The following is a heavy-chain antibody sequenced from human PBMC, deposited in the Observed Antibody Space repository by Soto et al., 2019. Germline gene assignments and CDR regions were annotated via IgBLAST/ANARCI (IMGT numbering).Heavy chain of an antibody. CDR1: GGSISSYY. V-gene: IGHV4-59*01. CDR2: IYYSGST. J-gene: IGHJ6*02. CDR3: ARKDYYYYGMDV. Sequence: LALTCTVSGGSISSYYWSWIRQPPGKGLEWIGYIYYSGSTNYNPSLKSRVTISVDTSKNQFSLKLSSVTAADTAVYYCARKDYYYYGMDVWGQGTTVTVSS.